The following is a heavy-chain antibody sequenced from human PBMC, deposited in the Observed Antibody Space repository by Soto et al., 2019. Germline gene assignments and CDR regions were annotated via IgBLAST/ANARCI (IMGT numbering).Heavy chain of an antibody. J-gene: IGHJ6*02. CDR3: ARGEAGRDGYNLDYYYGIDV. CDR1: GGTFSSYA. V-gene: IGHV1-69*06. D-gene: IGHD3-10*01. Sequence: QVQLVQSGAEVKKPGSSVKVSCKASGGTFSSYAISWVRQAPGQGLEWMGGIIPIFGTANYAQKFQGRVTITADKATSTAYMELSSLRSEDTAVYYCARGEAGRDGYNLDYYYGIDVWGQGTTVTVSS. CDR2: IIPIFGTA.